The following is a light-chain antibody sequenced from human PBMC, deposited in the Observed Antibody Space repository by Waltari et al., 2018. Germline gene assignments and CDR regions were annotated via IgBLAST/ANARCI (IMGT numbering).Light chain of an antibody. J-gene: IGLJ1*01. CDR1: VSNIAAPYD. V-gene: IGLV1-40*01. CDR3: QSYDRSLSGSTV. CDR2: ANK. Sequence: QSVLTQPPSVSGTPGQRVTISCPGGVSNIAAPYDVPWYQHRPGTAPKLLIYANKNRPSGVPARFSGSKSGTSASLTITGLQAEDEADYYCQSYDRSLSGSTVFGTGTTVTVL.